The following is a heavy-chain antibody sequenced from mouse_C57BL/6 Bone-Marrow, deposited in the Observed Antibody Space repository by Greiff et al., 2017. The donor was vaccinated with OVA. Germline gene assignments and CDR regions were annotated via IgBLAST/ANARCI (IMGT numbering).Heavy chain of an antibody. CDR2: ISYDGSN. J-gene: IGHJ2*01. Sequence: EVQLQQSGPGLVKPSQSLSLTCSVTGYSITSGYYWNWIRQFPGNKLEWMGYISYDGSNNYNPSLKNRISITRDTSKNQFFLKLNSVTTEDTATYYCARKGMWGLRYFDYWGQGTTLTVSS. D-gene: IGHD2-4*01. CDR3: ARKGMWGLRYFDY. V-gene: IGHV3-6*01. CDR1: GYSITSGYY.